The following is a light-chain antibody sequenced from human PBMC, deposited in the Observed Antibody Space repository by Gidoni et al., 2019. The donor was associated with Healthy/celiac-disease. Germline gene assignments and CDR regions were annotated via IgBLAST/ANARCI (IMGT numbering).Light chain of an antibody. V-gene: IGLV4-69*01. CDR1: SGHSSYT. CDR3: QTWGTGIRV. CDR2: LKSDGSH. Sequence: QLVLTQSPSASASLGASVKLPCTLSSGHSSYTIAWHQQQPEKGPRFLMNLKSDGSHNKGDGIPDRFSGSSSGAERYLTISSLQSEDEADYYCQTWGTGIRVFGGGTKLTVL. J-gene: IGLJ3*02.